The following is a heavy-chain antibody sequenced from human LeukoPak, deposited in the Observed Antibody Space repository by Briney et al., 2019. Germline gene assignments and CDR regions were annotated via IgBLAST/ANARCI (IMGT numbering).Heavy chain of an antibody. CDR2: IIPIFGTA. J-gene: IGHJ4*02. CDR1: GGTFISYA. Sequence: XKASGGTFISYAISWVRQAPGQGLEWMGRIIPIFGTANYAQKFQGRVTITTDESTRKAYMELSSLRSEDTAVYYCATEDVVVVAATLDYWGQGTLVTVSS. V-gene: IGHV1-69*05. D-gene: IGHD2-15*01. CDR3: ATEDVVVVAATLDY.